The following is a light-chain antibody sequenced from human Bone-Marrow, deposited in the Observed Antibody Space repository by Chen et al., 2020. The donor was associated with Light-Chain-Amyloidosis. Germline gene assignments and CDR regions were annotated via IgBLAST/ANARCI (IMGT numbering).Light chain of an antibody. Sequence: QSALTQPASVSGSPGQSITISCTGTSTDVGNYNLVSWYQRHPGKAPKLIIFEDNQPPSGVPSRFSGSRSGYTASLTISGLQAEDESDYYCCSYAGSQIFVFGTGSRVTVL. V-gene: IGLV2-23*01. J-gene: IGLJ1*01. CDR3: CSYAGSQIFV. CDR1: STDVGNYNL. CDR2: EDN.